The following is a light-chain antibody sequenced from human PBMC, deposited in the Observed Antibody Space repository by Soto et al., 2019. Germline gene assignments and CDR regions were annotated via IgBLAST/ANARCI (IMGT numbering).Light chain of an antibody. V-gene: IGLV2-14*01. CDR2: DVN. Sequence: QYVLTQPASVSGFPGQSITISCTGTSKDFGGYNYVSWYQKHPGKAPKLKIYDVNKRPSGVSNRFSGSKSGNTASLTISGLQAEVEADYYCSSYSNTSTLYVFGTGTKVTVL. CDR1: SKDFGGYNY. CDR3: SSYSNTSTLYV. J-gene: IGLJ1*01.